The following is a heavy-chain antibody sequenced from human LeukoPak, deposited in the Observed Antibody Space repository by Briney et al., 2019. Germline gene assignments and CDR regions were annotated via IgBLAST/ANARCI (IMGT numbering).Heavy chain of an antibody. CDR2: IYYSGST. V-gene: IGHV4-39*02. CDR3: ARGWPLYGMDV. J-gene: IGHJ6*02. Sequence: KPSETLSLTCTVSGGSISSSSYYWGWIRQPPGKGLEWIGSIYYSGSTYYNPSLKSRVTISVDTSKNQFSLKLSSVTAADTAVYYCARGWPLYGMDVWGQGTTVTVSS. CDR1: GGSISSSSYY.